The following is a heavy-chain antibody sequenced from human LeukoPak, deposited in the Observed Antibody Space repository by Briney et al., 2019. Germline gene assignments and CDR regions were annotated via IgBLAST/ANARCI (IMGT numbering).Heavy chain of an antibody. CDR3: ARIHGSGSYYNPQNWFDP. J-gene: IGHJ5*02. Sequence: PSETLSLTCTVSGVSINNYYWNWIRQPPGKGLEWIGYIYYTGNTNYNPSLKSRVTISVDTSKNQFYLKLRSVTAADTAVYHCARIHGSGSYYNPQNWFDPWGQGTLVIVST. D-gene: IGHD3-10*01. CDR1: GVSINNYY. V-gene: IGHV4-59*08. CDR2: IYYTGNT.